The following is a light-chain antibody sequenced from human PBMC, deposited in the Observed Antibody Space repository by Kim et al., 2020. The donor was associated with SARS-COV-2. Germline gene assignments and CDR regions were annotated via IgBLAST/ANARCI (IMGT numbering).Light chain of an antibody. J-gene: IGLJ3*02. CDR1: SSDVGGYNY. CDR3: CSYAGSYILV. CDR2: DVS. V-gene: IGLV2-11*01. Sequence: LTQPRSVSGSPGQSVTISCTGTSSDVGGYNYVSWYQQHPGKAPKLMIYDVSKRPSGVPDRFSGSKSGNTASLTISGLQAEDEADYYCCSYAGSYILVVGGGNQLTVL.